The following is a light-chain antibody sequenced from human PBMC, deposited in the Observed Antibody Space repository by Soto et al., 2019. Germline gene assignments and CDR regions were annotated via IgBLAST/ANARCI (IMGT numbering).Light chain of an antibody. J-gene: IGKJ1*01. CDR3: QQYGSSPQT. CDR1: QRVSSSY. Sequence: EIVLTQSPGTLSLSPGERATLSCRASQRVSSSYLAWYQQKPGQDPRLLIYGASSRATGIPERFSGSGSGTDFTLTISRLEPEDFAVYYCQQYGSSPQTFGQGSNVDI. CDR2: GAS. V-gene: IGKV3-20*01.